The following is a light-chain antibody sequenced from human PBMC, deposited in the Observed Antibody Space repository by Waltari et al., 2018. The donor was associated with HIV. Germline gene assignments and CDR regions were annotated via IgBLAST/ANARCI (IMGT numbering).Light chain of an antibody. J-gene: IGLJ3*02. CDR3: SSYTSTTTLVV. Sequence: QSALTQPASVSGSPGQSITISCTGTSSDVGGYQYFSRYQQHPGKAPKLMIFDVSNRPSGVSNRFSGSKSGNTASLTISGLQAEDEAHYFCSSYTSTTTLVVFGGGTKLTVL. CDR1: SSDVGGYQY. V-gene: IGLV2-14*03. CDR2: DVS.